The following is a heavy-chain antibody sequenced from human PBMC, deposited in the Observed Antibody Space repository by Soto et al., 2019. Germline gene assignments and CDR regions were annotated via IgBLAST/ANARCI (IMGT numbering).Heavy chain of an antibody. CDR3: ARGSVGGGWAAAAIYYYFDY. V-gene: IGHV4-34*01. D-gene: IGHD6-13*01. CDR1: GGSFSGYY. J-gene: IGHJ4*02. CDR2: INHSGST. Sequence: SETLSLTCAVYGGSFSGYYWSWIRQPPGKGLEWIGEINHSGSTNYNPSLKSRVTISVDTSKNQFSLKLSSVTAADTAVYYCARGSVGGGWAAAAIYYYFDYWGQGTLVTVSS.